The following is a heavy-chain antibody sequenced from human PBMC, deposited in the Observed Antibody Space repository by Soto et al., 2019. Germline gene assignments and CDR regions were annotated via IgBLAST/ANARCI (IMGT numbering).Heavy chain of an antibody. CDR3: ARLPPDDSNGYFTMDV. CDR1: GDSISSATHY. D-gene: IGHD3-22*01. CDR2: VSSSGNS. V-gene: IGHV4-31*03. Sequence: SETLSLTCTVSGDSISSATHYWNWIRQHPGKGLEWIGYVSSSGNSYYSPSLKSRVFMSVDTSKNLFSLKLSSVTAADTAMYYCARLPPDDSNGYFTMDVWGQGTTVTVSS. J-gene: IGHJ6*02.